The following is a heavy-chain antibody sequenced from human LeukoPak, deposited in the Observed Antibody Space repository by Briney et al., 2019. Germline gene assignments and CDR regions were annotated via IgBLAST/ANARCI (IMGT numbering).Heavy chain of an antibody. D-gene: IGHD2-2*01. J-gene: IGHJ4*02. CDR1: GGSISSGSYY. CDR3: ARARSLRAAGINY. CDR2: MYTSGST. Sequence: PSETLSLTCTVSGGSISSGSYYWSWIRQPAGKGLEWIGRMYTSGSTNYNPSLKSRVTISVDKSKNQFSLKLSSVTAADTAVYYCARARSLRAAGINYWGQGTLVTVSS. V-gene: IGHV4-61*02.